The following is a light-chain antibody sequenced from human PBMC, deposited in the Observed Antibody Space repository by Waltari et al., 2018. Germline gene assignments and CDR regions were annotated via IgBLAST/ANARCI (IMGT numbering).Light chain of an antibody. Sequence: EIVLTQSPGTLSLSPGERATLPCRASQSVGRYLAWYQQKPGQAPRLLIYDASTRATGIPDRFRGSGSGTDFSLTISRLESEDFAVYYCQKYVNLPATFGQGTKVEIK. CDR1: QSVGRY. V-gene: IGKV3-20*01. CDR2: DAS. J-gene: IGKJ1*01. CDR3: QKYVNLPAT.